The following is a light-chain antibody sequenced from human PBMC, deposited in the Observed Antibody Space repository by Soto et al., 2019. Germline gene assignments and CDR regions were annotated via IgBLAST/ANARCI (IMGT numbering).Light chain of an antibody. CDR3: QQYNTYPYT. CDR2: KAS. Sequence: DIQMTQSPSTLSASVGDRVTITCRASQSISSWLAWYQQKPGKAPKLLIYKASSLESGVPSRFSGSGSGTEFTLTISSLQPDDFATYYCQQYNTYPYTFGQGTRLEIK. J-gene: IGKJ5*01. CDR1: QSISSW. V-gene: IGKV1-5*03.